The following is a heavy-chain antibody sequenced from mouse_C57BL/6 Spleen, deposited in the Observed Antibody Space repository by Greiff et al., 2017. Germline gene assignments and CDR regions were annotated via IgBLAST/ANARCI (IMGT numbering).Heavy chain of an antibody. CDR3: ASGYSSYPFDY. CDR1: GFTFSSYG. Sequence: EVKLVESGGDLVKPGGSLKLSCAASGFTFSSYGMSWVRQTPDKRLEWVATISSGGSYTYYSDRVKVRFSNARDNAKNTLNLKMSSLKAEDTAMYYCASGYSSYPFDYWGQGTTLTVSS. D-gene: IGHD1-1*01. V-gene: IGHV5-6*01. J-gene: IGHJ2*01. CDR2: ISSGGSYT.